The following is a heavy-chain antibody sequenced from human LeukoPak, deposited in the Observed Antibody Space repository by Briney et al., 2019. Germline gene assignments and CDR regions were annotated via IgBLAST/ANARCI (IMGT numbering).Heavy chain of an antibody. CDR3: ARAWNSGSYVYFDY. CDR2: IYTSGST. CDR1: GGSISSYY. V-gene: IGHV4-4*07. D-gene: IGHD1-26*01. Sequence: SETLSLTCTVSGGSISSYYWSWIRQPAGKGLEWIGRIYTSGSTNYNPSLKSRVTMSVDTSKNQFSLKLSSVTAADTAVYYCARAWNSGSYVYFDYWGQGTLVTVSS. J-gene: IGHJ4*02.